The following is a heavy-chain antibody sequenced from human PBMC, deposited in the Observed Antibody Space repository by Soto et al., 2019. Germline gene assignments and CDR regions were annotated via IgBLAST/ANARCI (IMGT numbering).Heavy chain of an antibody. CDR1: GFTFSSYD. CDR3: VRDTTGFGDFDS. D-gene: IGHD1-1*01. V-gene: IGHV3-13*01. J-gene: IGHJ4*02. CDR2: IGTAGDT. Sequence: EVQLVESGGGLVQPGGSLRLSCAASGFTFSSYDMHWVRQASGKGLEWVSVIGTAGDTYYSGSVKGRFTISRDSLTTSLYLQMNSLRAGDPAVYYCVRDTTGFGDFDSWGQGTVVTVSS.